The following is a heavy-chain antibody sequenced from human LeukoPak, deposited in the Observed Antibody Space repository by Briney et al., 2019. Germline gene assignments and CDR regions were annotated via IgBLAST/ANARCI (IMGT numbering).Heavy chain of an antibody. CDR2: ISAYNGST. CDR1: GYTFTSYG. Sequence: ASVKVSCKASGYTFTSYGISWVRQAPGQGLEWMGWISAYNGSTNYAQKLQGRVTMTTDTSTSTAYMELRSLRSDDTAVYYCARPSQPLGIRVGFDYWAREPWSPSPQ. J-gene: IGHJ4*02. CDR3: ARPSQPLGIRVGFDY. D-gene: IGHD7-27*01. V-gene: IGHV1-18*01.